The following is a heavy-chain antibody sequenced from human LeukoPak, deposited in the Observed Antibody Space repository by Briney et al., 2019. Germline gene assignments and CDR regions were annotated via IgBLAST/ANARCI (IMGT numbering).Heavy chain of an antibody. Sequence: QPGGSLRLSCAASGFTFSSYEMNWVRHAPGGGLEWVSYISISGSIISYADSVTGRFTISRDNAKNSLYLQMNSLRAEETAVYYCARTKYGSGSYYNVGYFDSWGQGTLVTVSS. J-gene: IGHJ4*02. V-gene: IGHV3-48*03. CDR1: GFTFSSYE. D-gene: IGHD3-10*01. CDR3: ARTKYGSGSYYNVGYFDS. CDR2: ISISGSII.